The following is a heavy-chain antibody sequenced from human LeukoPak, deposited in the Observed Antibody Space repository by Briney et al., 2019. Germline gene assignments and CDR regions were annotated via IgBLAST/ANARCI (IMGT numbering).Heavy chain of an antibody. J-gene: IGHJ5*02. D-gene: IGHD6-13*01. Sequence: SETLSLTCTVSGGSISSGGYYWSWIRQPPGKGLEWIGYIYHSGSTYYNPSPKSRVTISVDRSKNQFSLKLSSVTAADTAVYYCASLGSSWSPWGQGTLVTVSS. CDR3: ASLGSSWSP. V-gene: IGHV4-30-2*01. CDR1: GGSISSGGYY. CDR2: IYHSGST.